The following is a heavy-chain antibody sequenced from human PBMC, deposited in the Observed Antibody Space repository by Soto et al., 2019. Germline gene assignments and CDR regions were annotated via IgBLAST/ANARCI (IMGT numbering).Heavy chain of an antibody. J-gene: IGHJ4*02. D-gene: IGHD2-2*01. V-gene: IGHV1-69*06. CDR2: IIPIFGTA. CDR3: ARARQYCSSTSCYWPY. Sequence: VASVKVCCKASGGTFSSYAISWVRQAPGQGLEWMGGIIPIFGTANYAQKFQGRVTITADKSTSTAYMELSSLRSEDTAVYYCARARQYCSSTSCYWPYWGQGTLVTVSS. CDR1: GGTFSSYA.